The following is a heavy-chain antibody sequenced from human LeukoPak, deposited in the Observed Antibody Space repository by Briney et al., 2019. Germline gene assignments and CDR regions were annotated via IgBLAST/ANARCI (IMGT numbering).Heavy chain of an antibody. J-gene: IGHJ4*02. D-gene: IGHD3-22*01. CDR3: AKDAVYDDSSGYFDY. CDR2: ISGRGGSK. V-gene: IGHV3-23*01. Sequence: GGSLRLSCAASGFTFNIYAMSWVRQAPGKGLEWVSAISGRGGSKYYADSVKGRFIISRDNSKNTLLLQMNSLRAEDTAVYYCAKDAVYDDSSGYFDYWGQGTLVTVSS. CDR1: GFTFNIYA.